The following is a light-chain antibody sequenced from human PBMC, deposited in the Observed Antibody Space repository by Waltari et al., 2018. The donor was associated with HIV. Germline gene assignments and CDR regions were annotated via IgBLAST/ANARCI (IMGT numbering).Light chain of an antibody. J-gene: IGLJ3*02. CDR2: CHN. V-gene: IGLV1-44*01. CDR3: AAWDDNVDGL. CDR1: RVNHRRNH. Sequence: QSVLTQPPSAFGTPGQRVTHSCSGSRVNHRRNHGTCSQQLPGTAPHLLICCHNLRPSGVPDRFSGSKSGTSASLAISGLQSEDEAVYYCAAWDDNVDGLFGGGTKLTVL.